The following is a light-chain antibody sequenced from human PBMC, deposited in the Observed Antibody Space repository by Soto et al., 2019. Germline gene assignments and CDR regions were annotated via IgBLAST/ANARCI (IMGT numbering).Light chain of an antibody. V-gene: IGKV3-11*01. CDR3: QQRSSWPLT. Sequence: EIVLTQSPATLSLSPGERATLSCRASQSVGNYLVWYQLKPGQAPRLLIYDASNRATGIPARFSGSGSGTDFTLTISSLEPEDFAVYYCQQRSSWPLTFGGGTKVEIK. CDR1: QSVGNY. J-gene: IGKJ4*01. CDR2: DAS.